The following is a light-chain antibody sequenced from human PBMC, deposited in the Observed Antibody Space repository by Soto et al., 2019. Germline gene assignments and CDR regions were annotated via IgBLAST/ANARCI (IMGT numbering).Light chain of an antibody. Sequence: DIQMTQSPSSLSAAIGDKVTITCRASQSIKNYLNWYQQKPGAAPKLLIYGASNLESGVPSRFSGSGSGTEFTLSISSLHPEDFATYYCQQGYSTTPITFGQGTRLET. V-gene: IGKV1-39*01. CDR3: QQGYSTTPIT. J-gene: IGKJ5*01. CDR1: QSIKNY. CDR2: GAS.